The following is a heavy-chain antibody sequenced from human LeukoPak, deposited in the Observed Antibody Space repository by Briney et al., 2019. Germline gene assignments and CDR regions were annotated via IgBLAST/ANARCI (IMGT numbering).Heavy chain of an antibody. V-gene: IGHV4-34*01. CDR2: INHSGST. D-gene: IGHD1-20*01. CDR1: GGSFSGYY. Sequence: SETLSLTCAVYGGSFSGYYWSWIRQPPGKGLEWSGEINHSGSTNYNPSLKSRVTVSVATSKNQFSLQLTSVTAADTAVSYCARVPITGTLVLWGAAYWGQGTLVSASS. CDR3: ARVPITGTLVLWGAAY. J-gene: IGHJ4*02.